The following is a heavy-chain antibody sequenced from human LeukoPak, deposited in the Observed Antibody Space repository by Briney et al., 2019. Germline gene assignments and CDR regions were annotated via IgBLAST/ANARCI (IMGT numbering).Heavy chain of an antibody. CDR2: IQTDGRDK. Sequence: GGSLRLSCAASGIDFRASGMHWVRQAPGMGLEWVTFIQTDGRDKYYAASAAGRFTISRDNSKNTVYLNMNNLRPDDTALYYCAREGGTVVIGRFDYWGQGTLVTVSS. V-gene: IGHV3-30*02. CDR3: AREGGTVVIGRFDY. J-gene: IGHJ4*02. D-gene: IGHD2-2*01. CDR1: GIDFRASG.